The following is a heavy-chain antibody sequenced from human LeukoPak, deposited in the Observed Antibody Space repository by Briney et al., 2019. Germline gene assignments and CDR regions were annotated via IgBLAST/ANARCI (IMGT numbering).Heavy chain of an antibody. D-gene: IGHD1-26*01. CDR3: AREVGSGSYLAHAFDL. Sequence: GGPLTLSCAASAFSLSRNFMGWVRKAPGKGLEWVSLIYIGGDTYYADSVKGRFTISRDNSKNTIYLQMNSLRVEDTAVYYCAREVGSGSYLAHAFDLWGQGTMVTVSS. CDR1: AFSLSRNF. V-gene: IGHV3-53*01. J-gene: IGHJ3*01. CDR2: IYIGGDT.